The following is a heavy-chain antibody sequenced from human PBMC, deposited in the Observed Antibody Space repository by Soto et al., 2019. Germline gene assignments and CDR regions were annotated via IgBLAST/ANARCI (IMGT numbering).Heavy chain of an antibody. CDR2: IDPSDSQT. CDR3: ARQIYDSDTGPNFQYYFDS. CDR1: GYSFAGYW. V-gene: IGHV5-10-1*01. Sequence: PGESLKISCKGSGYSFAGYWITWVRQKPGEGLEWMGRIDPSDSQTYYSPSFRGHVTISVTKSITTVFLQWSSLRASDTAMYYCARQIYDSDTGPNFQYYFDSWGQGTLVTVSS. D-gene: IGHD3-22*01. J-gene: IGHJ4*02.